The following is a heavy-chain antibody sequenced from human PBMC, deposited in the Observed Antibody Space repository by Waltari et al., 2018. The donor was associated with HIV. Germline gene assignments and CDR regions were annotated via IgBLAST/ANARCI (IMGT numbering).Heavy chain of an antibody. CDR1: GGSISSSSYY. V-gene: IGHV4-39*01. CDR2: SYYSGST. Sequence: QLQLQESGPGLVKPSETLSLTCTVAGGSISSSSYYWGWIRKPPGKGLEWIGMSYYSGSTYHTPSRKSRCSISVDTSKNQFALKLSSVTAADTAVYYCARQGTYYYDSSGYLYYFDYWGQGTLVTVSS. J-gene: IGHJ4*02. D-gene: IGHD3-22*01. CDR3: ARQGTYYYDSSGYLYYFDY.